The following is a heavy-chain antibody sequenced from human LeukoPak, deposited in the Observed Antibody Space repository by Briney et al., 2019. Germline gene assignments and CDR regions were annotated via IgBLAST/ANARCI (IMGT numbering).Heavy chain of an antibody. CDR1: GYTFIDYY. CDR2: INTNSGDT. Sequence: LGASVKVSCKASGYTFIDYYMHWVRQAPGQGLEWMGWINTNSGDTKYAQKFQGRVTMTRDTSITTAYMELNSLTSDDTAVYYCASKGAGYCHSTNCQGALDIWGQGTMVTVSS. V-gene: IGHV1-2*03. CDR3: ASKGAGYCHSTNCQGALDI. D-gene: IGHD2-2*01. J-gene: IGHJ3*02.